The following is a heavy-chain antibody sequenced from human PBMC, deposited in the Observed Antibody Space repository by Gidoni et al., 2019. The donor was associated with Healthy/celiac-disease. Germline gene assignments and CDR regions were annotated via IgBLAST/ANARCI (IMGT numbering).Heavy chain of an antibody. CDR1: GFTFDDYA. D-gene: IGHD3-10*01. V-gene: IGHV3-9*01. CDR2: ISWNSGSI. J-gene: IGHJ3*02. CDR3: AKDMGGHYYGSGNDDAFDI. Sequence: EVQLVESGGGLVQPGRSLRLSCAASGFTFDDYAMPWVRQAPGKGLWWVSGISWNSGSIGYADSVKGRFTISRDNAKNSLYLQMNSLRAEDTASYYCAKDMGGHYYGSGNDDAFDIWGQGTMVTVSS.